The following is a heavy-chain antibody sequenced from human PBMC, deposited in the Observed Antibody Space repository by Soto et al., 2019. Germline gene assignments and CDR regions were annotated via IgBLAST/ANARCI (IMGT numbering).Heavy chain of an antibody. J-gene: IGHJ4*02. CDR2: IYYSGST. CDR1: GGSISSYY. D-gene: IGHD4-17*01. CDR3: ASSRYGGSQNYDY. Sequence: SETLSLTCTVSGGSISSYYWSWIRQPPGKGLEWIGYIYYSGSTNYIPSLKSRVTISVDTSKNQFSLKLSSVTAADTAVYYCASSRYGGSQNYDYWGQTTLVTVSS. V-gene: IGHV4-59*01.